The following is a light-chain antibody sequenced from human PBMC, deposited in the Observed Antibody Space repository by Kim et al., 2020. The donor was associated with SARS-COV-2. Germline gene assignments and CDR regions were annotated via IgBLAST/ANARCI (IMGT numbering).Light chain of an antibody. CDR1: SGSVSTSYY. V-gene: IGLV8-61*01. J-gene: IGLJ3*02. CDR2: STN. CDR3: VLYMGSGISV. Sequence: QTVVTQEPSFSVSPGGTVTLTCGLSSGSVSTSYYPSWYQQTPGQAPRTLIYSTNIRSSGVPDRFSCSILGNKAALTITGAQADDESDFYCVLYMGSGISVFGGGTQLTVL.